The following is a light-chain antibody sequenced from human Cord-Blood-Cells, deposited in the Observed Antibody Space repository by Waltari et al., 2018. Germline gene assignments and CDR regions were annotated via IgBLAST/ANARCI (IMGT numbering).Light chain of an antibody. CDR3: QQYNNWPPWT. Sequence: EIVMTQSPATLSVSPGERATLSCRASQSVSSNLAWYQQKPGQAPRLLIYGASTRATDIPARVSGSGSGTEFTLTISSLQSEDFAVYYCQQYNNWPPWTFGQGTKVEIK. J-gene: IGKJ1*01. CDR1: QSVSSN. V-gene: IGKV3-15*01. CDR2: GAS.